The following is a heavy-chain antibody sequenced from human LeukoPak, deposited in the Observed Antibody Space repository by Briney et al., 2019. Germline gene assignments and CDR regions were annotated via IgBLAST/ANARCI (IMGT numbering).Heavy chain of an antibody. J-gene: IGHJ5*02. D-gene: IGHD2-15*01. CDR1: GGSISSYY. V-gene: IGHV4-59*12. CDR2: IYYSGST. CDR3: ARLRAKLLPGKNWFDP. Sequence: SETLSLTCTVSGGSISSYYWSWIRQPPGKGLEWIGYIYYSGSTNYNPSLKSRVTISVDTSKNQFSLKLSSVPAADTAVYYCARLRAKLLPGKNWFDPWGQGTLVTVSS.